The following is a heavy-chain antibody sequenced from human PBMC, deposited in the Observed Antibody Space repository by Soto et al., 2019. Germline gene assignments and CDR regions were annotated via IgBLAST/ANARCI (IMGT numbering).Heavy chain of an antibody. CDR2: IKQDGSEK. J-gene: IGHJ4*02. Sequence: GGSQRLSCAASGFTFSSYWMSWVRQAPGKGLEWVANIKQDGSEKYYVDSVKGRFTISRDNAKNSLYLQMNSLRAEDTAVYYCARERYCSGGSCYSFDYWGQGTLVTVSS. D-gene: IGHD2-15*01. V-gene: IGHV3-7*01. CDR3: ARERYCSGGSCYSFDY. CDR1: GFTFSSYW.